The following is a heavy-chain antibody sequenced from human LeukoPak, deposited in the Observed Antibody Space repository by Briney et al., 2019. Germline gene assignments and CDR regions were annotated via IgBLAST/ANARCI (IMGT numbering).Heavy chain of an antibody. CDR2: IYYSGST. D-gene: IGHD6-19*01. CDR3: ARGYSSGWSLTLLDY. CDR1: GGSISSSSYY. V-gene: IGHV4-39*07. Sequence: SETLSLTCTVSGGSISSSSYYWGWIRQPPGKGLEWIGSIYYSGSTYYNPSLKSRVTISVDTSKNQFSLKLSSVTAADTAVYYCARGYSSGWSLTLLDYWGQGTLVTVSS. J-gene: IGHJ4*02.